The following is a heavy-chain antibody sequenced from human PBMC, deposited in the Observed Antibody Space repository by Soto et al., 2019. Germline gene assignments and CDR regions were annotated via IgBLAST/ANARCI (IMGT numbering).Heavy chain of an antibody. CDR3: AKDMGSSSWSELYNWFDL. J-gene: IGHJ5*02. Sequence: AGGSLRLSCAASGFTFSSYAMSWVRQAPGKGLEWVSAISGSGGSTYYADSVKGRFTISRDNSKNTLYLQMNSLRAEDTAVYYCAKDMGSSSWSELYNWFDLWGQGTLVTVSS. CDR1: GFTFSSYA. CDR2: ISGSGGST. D-gene: IGHD6-13*01. V-gene: IGHV3-23*01.